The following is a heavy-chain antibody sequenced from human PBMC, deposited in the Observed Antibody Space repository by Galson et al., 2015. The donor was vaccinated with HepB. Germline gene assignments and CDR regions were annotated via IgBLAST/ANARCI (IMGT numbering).Heavy chain of an antibody. CDR1: GASISSTNSY. J-gene: IGHJ4*02. CDR3: ARASDGSTWALFDW. CDR2: ISYVGNT. D-gene: IGHD6-13*01. V-gene: IGHV4-39*01. Sequence: LSLTCTVSGASISSTNSYWGWIRQPPGKGLEWIGTISYVGNTYYVPSLKSRVTISVDTSKNQFSLKMNSMTAADSAVYYCARASDGSTWALFDWWGRGTRVTVSS.